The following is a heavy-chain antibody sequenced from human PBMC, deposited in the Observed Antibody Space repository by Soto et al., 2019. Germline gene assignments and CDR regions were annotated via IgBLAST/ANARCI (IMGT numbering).Heavy chain of an antibody. CDR3: ATANRGFSPTY. J-gene: IGHJ4*02. CDR2: IAQDGSEE. V-gene: IGHV3-7*01. D-gene: IGHD2-8*01. CDR1: GFTFYSYW. Sequence: EVQLVESGGGVVQPGGSLRLSCAASGFTFYSYWMSWVRQAPGRGLESVANIAQDGSEEYYVDSVKGRFTISRDNVRNSLYLQMNSLRAEDTAMYFCATANRGFSPTYWGQGTLVTVSS.